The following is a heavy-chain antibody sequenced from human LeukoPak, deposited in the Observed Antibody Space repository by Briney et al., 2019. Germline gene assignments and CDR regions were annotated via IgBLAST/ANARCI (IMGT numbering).Heavy chain of an antibody. D-gene: IGHD3-10*01. CDR2: ISYDGSNK. J-gene: IGHJ4*02. CDR3: ARDRVVRGVILDY. V-gene: IGHV3-30*04. CDR1: GFTFSSYA. Sequence: GGSLRLSCAASGFTFSSYAMHWVRQAPGKGLEWVAVISYDGSNKYYADPVKGRFTISRDDSKNTLYLQMNSLRAEDTAVYYCARDRVVRGVILDYWGQGTLVTVSS.